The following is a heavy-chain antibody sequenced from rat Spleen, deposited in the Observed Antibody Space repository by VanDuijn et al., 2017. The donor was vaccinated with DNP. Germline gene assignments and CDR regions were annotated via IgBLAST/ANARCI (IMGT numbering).Heavy chain of an antibody. Sequence: EVQLVESGGGLVQPGRSLKLSCAASGFTFSDYDMAWIRQAPTKGLDWVASISTSGGSTYYRDSVKGRFTVSRDNAKSTLYLQMDSLRSEDTATYYCASWFAYWGQGTLVTVSS. CDR1: GFTFSDYD. CDR3: ASWFAY. V-gene: IGHV5-25*01. CDR2: ISTSGGST. J-gene: IGHJ3*01.